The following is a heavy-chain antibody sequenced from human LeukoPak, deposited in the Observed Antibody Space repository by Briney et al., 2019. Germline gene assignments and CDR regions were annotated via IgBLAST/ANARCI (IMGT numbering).Heavy chain of an antibody. CDR3: ARARSSDWYGFVGY. D-gene: IGHD6-19*01. CDR2: LSSTSAYI. V-gene: IGHV3-21*01. J-gene: IGHJ4*02. CDR1: GFTFSSYT. Sequence: GGSLRLSCAASGFTFSSYTLNWVRQAPGKGLEWVSSLSSTSAYIYYADSVKGRFTISRDNAKNSLYLQMNSLRAEDTAVYYCARARSSDWYGFVGYWGQGTLVTVSS.